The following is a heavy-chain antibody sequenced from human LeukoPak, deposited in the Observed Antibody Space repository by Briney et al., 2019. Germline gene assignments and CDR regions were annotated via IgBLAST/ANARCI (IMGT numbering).Heavy chain of an antibody. Sequence: SETLSLTCTVSGGSISSGSYYWSWIRQPAGKGLEWIGRIYTSGSTNYDPSLKSRVTISVDTSKNQFSLKLSSVTAADTAVYYCARAGFEDSSGYYTDYWGQGTLVTVSS. V-gene: IGHV4-61*02. CDR1: GGSISSGSYY. D-gene: IGHD3-22*01. CDR2: IYTSGST. J-gene: IGHJ4*02. CDR3: ARAGFEDSSGYYTDY.